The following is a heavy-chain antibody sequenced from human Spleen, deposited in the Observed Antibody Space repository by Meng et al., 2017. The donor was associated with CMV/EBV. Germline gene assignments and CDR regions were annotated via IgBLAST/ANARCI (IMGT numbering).Heavy chain of an antibody. CDR3: ASVTYYYGSGSYFLFRGFEY. J-gene: IGHJ4*02. D-gene: IGHD3-10*01. CDR2: ISSSSSYR. Sequence: FSDYSMNWVRQAPGKGLEWVASISSSSSYRYYADALKGRFTISRDNAESSLYLQMNSLRAEDTAMYYCASVTYYYGSGSYFLFRGFEYWGQGTLVTVSS. V-gene: IGHV3-21*01. CDR1: FSDYS.